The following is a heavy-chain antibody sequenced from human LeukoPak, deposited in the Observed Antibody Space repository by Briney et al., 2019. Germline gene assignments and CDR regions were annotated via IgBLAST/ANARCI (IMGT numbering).Heavy chain of an antibody. J-gene: IGHJ5*02. D-gene: IGHD3-3*01. Sequence: PSETLSLTCAVSGGSISSGGYYWSWVRQHPEKGLEWIGYIYYSGTAYYNPSLKSRVTMSVDTSKNQFSLKLSSVTAADTAVYYCAREREAPEWLTSNWFDPWGQGTLVTVSS. CDR1: GGSISSGGYY. CDR3: AREREAPEWLTSNWFDP. V-gene: IGHV4-31*11. CDR2: IYYSGTA.